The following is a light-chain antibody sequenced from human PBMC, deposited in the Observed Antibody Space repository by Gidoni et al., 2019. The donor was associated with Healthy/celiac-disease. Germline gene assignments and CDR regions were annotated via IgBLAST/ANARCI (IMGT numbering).Light chain of an antibody. V-gene: IGKV3-20*01. CDR2: GAS. CDR3: QQYGRSPLT. CDR1: QSVSSSY. Sequence: IVLTQSPGTLSLSPGERATLSCRASQSVSSSYLAWYQQKPGHAPRLLIYGASSRATGIPDRFSGSGSGTDFTLTISRLEPEDFAVYYCQQYGRSPLTFGGGNKVEIK. J-gene: IGKJ4*01.